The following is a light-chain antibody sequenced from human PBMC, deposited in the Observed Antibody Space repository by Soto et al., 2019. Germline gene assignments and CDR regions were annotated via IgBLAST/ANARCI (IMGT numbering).Light chain of an antibody. CDR2: GAS. Sequence: EIVLTQSPGTLSLSPGERATLSCRASQSVSSSYLAWYQQKPGQAPRLLTYGASSRATGIPDRFSGSGSGTDFTLTISRLEPEDFAVYYCQQYGGSPMHTFGQGTKLEFK. J-gene: IGKJ2*01. CDR1: QSVSSSY. V-gene: IGKV3-20*01. CDR3: QQYGGSPMHT.